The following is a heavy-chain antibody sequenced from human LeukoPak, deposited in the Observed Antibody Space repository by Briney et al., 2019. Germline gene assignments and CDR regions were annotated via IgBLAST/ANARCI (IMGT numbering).Heavy chain of an antibody. D-gene: IGHD3-3*01. Sequence: GGSLRLSCAASGFIFSSHAMNWVRQAPGKGLEWVSGVSGSGSSTFYADSVKGRFTISRDNSKNILYLQMNSLRVEDTAVYYCAKERMYYDFWSGYYLPSGWFDPWGQGTLVTVSS. CDR2: VSGSGSST. CDR3: AKERMYYDFWSGYYLPSGWFDP. CDR1: GFIFSSHA. V-gene: IGHV3-23*01. J-gene: IGHJ5*02.